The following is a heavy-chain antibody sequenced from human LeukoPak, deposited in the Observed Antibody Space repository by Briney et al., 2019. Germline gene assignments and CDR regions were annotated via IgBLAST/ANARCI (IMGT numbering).Heavy chain of an antibody. CDR3: ARGWSYYDIKGFDP. Sequence: PSETLSLTCTVSGDSINNYYWSWIRQPPGKGLEWIGYIYYTGRTNYNPSLKSRVTISVDTSKNQFSLKLRSVTAADAAVYFCARGWSYYDIKGFDPWGQGTLVTVSS. D-gene: IGHD3-22*01. CDR1: GDSINNYY. J-gene: IGHJ5*02. CDR2: IYYTGRT. V-gene: IGHV4-59*01.